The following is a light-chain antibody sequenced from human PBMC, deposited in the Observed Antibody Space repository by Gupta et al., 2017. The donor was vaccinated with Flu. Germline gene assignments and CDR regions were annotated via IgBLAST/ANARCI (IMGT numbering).Light chain of an antibody. V-gene: IGKV3-20*01. CDR3: LQDGPSPWT. CDR1: QSVSSSV. CDR2: GAS. J-gene: IGKJ1*01. Sequence: GTLSLSPGERATLSCRASQSVSSSVLAWYQQKPGQAPRLLIYGASYRAAGIPERFSGSGSGTDFTLTISRLEPEDFALYYCLQDGPSPWTFGQGTKVEIK.